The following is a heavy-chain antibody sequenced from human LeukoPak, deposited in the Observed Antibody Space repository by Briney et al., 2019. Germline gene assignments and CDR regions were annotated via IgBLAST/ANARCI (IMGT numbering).Heavy chain of an antibody. J-gene: IGHJ4*02. Sequence: ASVKVSCKASGFTFSTSAMQWVRQARGQRLEWIGWIVVGSGYTSYAQKFQQRVTITRDMSTSTAYMELSGLRSEDTAVYYCAAGSGWYSPDYWGQGTLVTVSS. CDR2: IVVGSGYT. D-gene: IGHD6-19*01. CDR1: GFTFSTSA. CDR3: AAGSGWYSPDY. V-gene: IGHV1-58*02.